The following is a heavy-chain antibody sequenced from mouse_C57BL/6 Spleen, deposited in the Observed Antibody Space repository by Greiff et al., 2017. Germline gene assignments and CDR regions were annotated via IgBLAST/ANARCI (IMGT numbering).Heavy chain of an antibody. D-gene: IGHD1-1*01. V-gene: IGHV1-52*01. CDR3: ASSDYYGSSSWFAY. CDR2: IDPSDSET. CDR1: GYTFTSYW. Sequence: QVQLQQPGAELVRPGSSVKLSCKASGYTFTSYWMHWVKQRPIQGLEWIGNIDPSDSETHYNQKFKDKATLTVDKASCTSNMQLRHLTSEDSAVYYWASSDYYGSSSWFAYWGKGTLVTVSA. J-gene: IGHJ3*01.